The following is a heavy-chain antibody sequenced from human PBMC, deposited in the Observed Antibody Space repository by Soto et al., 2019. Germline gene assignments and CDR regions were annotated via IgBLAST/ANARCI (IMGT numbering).Heavy chain of an antibody. CDR1: GLHITNAW. D-gene: IGHD2-15*01. CDR2: IKTKGEGGPT. V-gene: IGHV3-15*07. CDR3: ITGSVEGV. J-gene: IGHJ6*02. Sequence: EVQLVESGGGHIQPGGSLRLSCAASGLHITNAWMNWVRQAPGKGLEWVGRIKTKGEGGPTDYPAAVKGRFTVSRDDSNNTLHLQMNRLKTEDTAVYYCITGSVEGVWGQGTAVIVSS.